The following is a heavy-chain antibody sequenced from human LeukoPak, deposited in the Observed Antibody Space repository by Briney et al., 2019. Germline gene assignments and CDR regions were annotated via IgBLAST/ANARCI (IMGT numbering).Heavy chain of an antibody. D-gene: IGHD2-15*01. CDR1: GFTLSSYW. V-gene: IGHV3-74*01. Sequence: PGGSLRLSCAASGFTLSSYWMHWVRQAPGKGLVWVSRINSDGSDTIYGDSVKGRFTISRDNAKNTLYLQMNSLRAEDTAVYYCAKIDRIGRWLLQYYYYAMDVWGQGTTVTVSS. CDR3: AKIDRIGRWLLQYYYYAMDV. J-gene: IGHJ6*02. CDR2: INSDGSDT.